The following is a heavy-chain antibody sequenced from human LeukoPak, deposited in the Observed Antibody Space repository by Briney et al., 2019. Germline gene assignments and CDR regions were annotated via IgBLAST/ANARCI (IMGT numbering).Heavy chain of an antibody. J-gene: IGHJ1*01. CDR1: GLTFSNYA. D-gene: IGHD5-24*01. Sequence: GGSLRLSCAASGLTFSNYAMSWVRQAPGKGLEWVSAISCGGTTTYSADSVKGRFAISRDNSKNTLYLQMHSLRAEDTAVYYCARDLDDYNGLPPFFQHWGQGTLVTVSS. CDR2: ISCGGTTT. V-gene: IGHV3-23*01. CDR3: ARDLDDYNGLPPFFQH.